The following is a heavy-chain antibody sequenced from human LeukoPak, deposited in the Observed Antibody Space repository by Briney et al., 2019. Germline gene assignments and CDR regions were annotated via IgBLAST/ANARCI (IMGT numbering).Heavy chain of an antibody. CDR3: ARAAPYYYDSSGYSAFDS. J-gene: IGHJ3*02. CDR1: GFTFRSYS. D-gene: IGHD3-22*01. V-gene: IGHV3-48*02. Sequence: GGSLRLSCAASGFTFRSYSMHWVRQAPGKGLEWVSYFSSTSSTIYYADSVKGRFTISRDNAKNSLYLQMNSLRDEDTAVYYCARAAPYYYDSSGYSAFDSWGQGTMVTVSA. CDR2: FSSTSSTI.